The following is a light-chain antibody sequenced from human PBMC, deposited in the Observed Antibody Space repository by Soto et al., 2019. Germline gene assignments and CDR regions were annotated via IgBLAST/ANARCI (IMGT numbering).Light chain of an antibody. CDR3: QLYGISPH. J-gene: IGKJ5*01. V-gene: IGKV3D-15*01. Sequence: EIVMTQSPATLSLAPGERVTLSCRASESVSTNLAWYQQKAGQAPRLLIYAASTRATGIPDRFSGSASGTDFTLTINRLEPEDFAVYYCQLYGISPHFGQGTRLEIK. CDR2: AAS. CDR1: ESVSTN.